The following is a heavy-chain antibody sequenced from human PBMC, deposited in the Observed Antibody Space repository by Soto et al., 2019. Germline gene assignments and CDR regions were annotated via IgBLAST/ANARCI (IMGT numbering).Heavy chain of an antibody. CDR3: ARRGPLSGDFDL. Sequence: GGSLRLSCTGSGFTFSRFALDWVRQAPGKGLEWVAVMSYDGKNEHYADSVKGRFTISRDNSKNTLFLDMKSLKIEDTAMYFCARRGPLSGDFDLWGPGTIVTVSS. D-gene: IGHD2-8*02. CDR2: MSYDGKNE. J-gene: IGHJ4*02. V-gene: IGHV3-30*04. CDR1: GFTFSRFA.